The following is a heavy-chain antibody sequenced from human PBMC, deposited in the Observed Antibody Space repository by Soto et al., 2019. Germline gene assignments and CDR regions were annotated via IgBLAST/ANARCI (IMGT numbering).Heavy chain of an antibody. CDR2: IIPIFGTA. D-gene: IGHD3-10*01. CDR1: GGTXNSYA. J-gene: IGHJ3*02. V-gene: IGHV1-69*13. CDR3: ARDWVVRSLFDI. Sequence: SXKVSFKASGGTXNSYAIGLVRQAPGQGLEWIGGIIPIFGTANYAQKFQGRVTITADEYTNTAYIDLSSLRSEDTAVYYFARDWVVRSLFDIWGQGTMGTVSS.